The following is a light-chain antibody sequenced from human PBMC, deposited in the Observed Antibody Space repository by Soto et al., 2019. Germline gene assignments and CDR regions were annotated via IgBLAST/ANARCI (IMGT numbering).Light chain of an antibody. Sequence: EIVLTQSPGTLSLSPGERATLSCRASQSVSSSYLAWYQQKPRQDPRLLIYGASSRATGIPDRFSGSGSGTDFTLTISRLEPEGFAVYYCQQYGSSPLSFGGGNNVEIK. CDR1: QSVSSSY. CDR2: GAS. CDR3: QQYGSSPLS. J-gene: IGKJ4*01. V-gene: IGKV3-20*01.